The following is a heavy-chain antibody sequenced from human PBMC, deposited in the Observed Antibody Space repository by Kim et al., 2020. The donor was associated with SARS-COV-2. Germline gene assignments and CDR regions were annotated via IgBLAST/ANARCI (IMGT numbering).Heavy chain of an antibody. D-gene: IGHD3-3*01. J-gene: IGHJ6*03. V-gene: IGHV3-49*04. CDR2: IRSKAYGGTT. CDR3: TRVMTYYDFWSGYYLDYYYYMDV. Sequence: GSLRLSCTASGFTFGDYAMSWVRQAPGKGLEWVGFIRSKAYGGTTEYAASVKGRFTISRDDSKSIAYLQMNSLKTEDTAVYYCTRVMTYYDFWSGYYLDYYYYMDVWGKGTTVTVSS. CDR1: GFTFGDYA.